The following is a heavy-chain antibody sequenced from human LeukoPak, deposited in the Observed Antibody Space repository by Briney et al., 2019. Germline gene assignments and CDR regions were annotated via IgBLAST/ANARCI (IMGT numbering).Heavy chain of an antibody. CDR1: GFTFSSYW. CDR2: IRGDGIST. CDR3: ARPQPWEYAFDI. V-gene: IGHV3-74*01. Sequence: PGGSLRLSCAASGFTFSSYWMHWVRHTPGKGLVWVSRIRGDGISTSYADSVKGRFTISRDNAKNTLYLQMNSLRAEDTAVYYCARPQPWEYAFDIWGQGTMVTVSS. D-gene: IGHD1-26*01. J-gene: IGHJ3*02.